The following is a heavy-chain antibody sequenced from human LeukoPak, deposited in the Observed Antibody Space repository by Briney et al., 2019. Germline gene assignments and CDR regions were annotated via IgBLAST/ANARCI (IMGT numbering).Heavy chain of an antibody. D-gene: IGHD3-9*01. V-gene: IGHV4-31*03. J-gene: IGHJ4*02. CDR1: GGSISSDGYY. CDR3: ARGGNFDWLYDY. Sequence: SQTLSLTCTVSGGSISSDGYYWSWIRQHPGKGLEWIGSIYHTGSTYYNPSLKSRVTISVDTSKNQFSLKLSSVTAADTAVYYCARGGNFDWLYDYWGQGTLVTVSS. CDR2: IYHTGST.